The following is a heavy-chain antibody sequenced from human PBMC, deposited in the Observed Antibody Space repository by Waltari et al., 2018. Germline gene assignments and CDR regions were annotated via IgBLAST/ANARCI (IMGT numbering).Heavy chain of an antibody. J-gene: IGHJ4*02. D-gene: IGHD3-3*01. CDR2: IDPNNGGT. CDR3: ARSDDFWSGYPYYFDY. Sequence: QVQLVQSGAEGKKPGASVKVSCKASGDTFSGHYIHWGRQAPGQGLEWMGWIDPNNGGTTFAQNFQGRVTMARDTSISTAYMELSRLKSDDTAVYYCARSDDFWSGYPYYFDYWGQGALVTVSS. V-gene: IGHV1-2*02. CDR1: GDTFSGHY.